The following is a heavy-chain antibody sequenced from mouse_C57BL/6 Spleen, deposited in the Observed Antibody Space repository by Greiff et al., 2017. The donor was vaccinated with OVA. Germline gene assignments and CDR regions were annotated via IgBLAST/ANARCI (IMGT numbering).Heavy chain of an antibody. Sequence: QVQLQQSGPELVKPGASVKISCKASGYAFSSSWMNWVKQRPGKGLEWIGRIYPGDGDTNYNGKFKGKATLTADKSSSTAYMQLSSLTSEDSAVYFCAREGAYYSNYVGAYWGQGTLVTVSA. CDR2: IYPGDGDT. J-gene: IGHJ3*01. V-gene: IGHV1-82*01. D-gene: IGHD2-5*01. CDR3: AREGAYYSNYVGAY. CDR1: GYAFSSSW.